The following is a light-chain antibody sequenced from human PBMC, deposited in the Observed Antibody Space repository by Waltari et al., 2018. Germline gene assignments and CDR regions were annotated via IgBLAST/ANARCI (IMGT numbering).Light chain of an antibody. J-gene: IGLJ2*01. Sequence: QSVLTQPPSVSAAPGQKVTISCSGTGSNLGNHFVSWYQQLPGTAPKLLIYDNNKRPSGIPDRFSGSKSGTSATLGITGLQTGDEADYYCGTWDTDLSVVFGGGTKLTVL. V-gene: IGLV1-51*01. CDR1: GSNLGNHF. CDR3: GTWDTDLSVV. CDR2: DNN.